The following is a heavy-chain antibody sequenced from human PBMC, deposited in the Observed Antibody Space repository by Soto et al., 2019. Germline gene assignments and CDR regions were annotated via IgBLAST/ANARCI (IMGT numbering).Heavy chain of an antibody. Sequence: PGGSLRLSCTASGIIFSSFAMSWVRQAPGKGLEWVSSITGSGGSTYYADSVKGRFTISRDNSENTLYLQMNSLRAEDTAIYYCAVPRISRIRGEPPAYWGQGTLVTASS. CDR2: ITGSGGST. V-gene: IGHV3-23*01. D-gene: IGHD3-10*01. CDR1: GIIFSSFA. J-gene: IGHJ4*02. CDR3: AVPRISRIRGEPPAY.